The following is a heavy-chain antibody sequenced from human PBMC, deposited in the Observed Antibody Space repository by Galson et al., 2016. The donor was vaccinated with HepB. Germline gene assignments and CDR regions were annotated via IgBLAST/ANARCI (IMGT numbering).Heavy chain of an antibody. CDR1: GFTFGRYA. J-gene: IGHJ4*02. CDR2: ISGDGGST. D-gene: IGHD6-19*01. Sequence: SLRISCAASGFTFGRYAMSWVRQAPGKGLEWVSAISGDGGSTYYGGSVQGRFTSSRDRSTNTMYLQMNSLRTDDTAVYYCARFTQEWLDRVYYFDYWGQGTLVTVSS. CDR3: ARFTQEWLDRVYYFDY. V-gene: IGHV3-23*01.